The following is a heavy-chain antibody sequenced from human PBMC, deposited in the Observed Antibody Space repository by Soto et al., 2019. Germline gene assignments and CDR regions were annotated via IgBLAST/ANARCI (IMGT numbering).Heavy chain of an antibody. J-gene: IGHJ4*02. CDR3: VKEGYMRSDWYGQFDC. CDR1: GFTFNTFA. V-gene: IGHV3-64D*06. CDR2: ISSNGGNT. Sequence: VQLVESGGTLVQQGGSLRLSCSASGFTFNTFAMHWVRQTPGKGLEFVSAISSNGGNTYYADSVKGRFAISRDNSKNTLYLQMYSLRPEDTALYYCVKEGYMRSDWYGQFDCWGQGTLVTVSS. D-gene: IGHD6-19*01.